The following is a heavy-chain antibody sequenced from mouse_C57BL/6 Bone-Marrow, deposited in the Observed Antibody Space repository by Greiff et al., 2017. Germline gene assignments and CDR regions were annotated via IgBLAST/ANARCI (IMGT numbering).Heavy chain of an antibody. CDR3: ARSAYYSPLYAMDY. J-gene: IGHJ4*01. V-gene: IGHV1-55*01. CDR2: IYPGSGST. Sequence: QVQLQQPGAELVKPGASVKMSCKASGYTFTSYWITWVKQRPGQGLEWIGDIYPGSGSTNYNGKFKSKATLTVDTSSSTAYMQLSSLTSEDSAVYYCARSAYYSPLYAMDYWGQGTSVTVSS. D-gene: IGHD2-12*01. CDR1: GYTFTSYW.